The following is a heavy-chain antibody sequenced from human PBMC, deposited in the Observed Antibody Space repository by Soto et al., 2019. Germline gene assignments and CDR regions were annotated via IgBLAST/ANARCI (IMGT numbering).Heavy chain of an antibody. CDR2: IYYSGST. CDR3: ARGITGTTGGLDP. V-gene: IGHV4-59*08. CDR1: GGSISSYY. D-gene: IGHD1-7*01. Sequence: PSETLSLTCTVSGGSISSYYWSWIRQPPGKGLEWIGYIYYSGSTNYNPSLKSRVTISVDTSKNQFSLKLSSVTAADTAVYYCARGITGTTGGLDPWGQGTLVTVSS. J-gene: IGHJ5*02.